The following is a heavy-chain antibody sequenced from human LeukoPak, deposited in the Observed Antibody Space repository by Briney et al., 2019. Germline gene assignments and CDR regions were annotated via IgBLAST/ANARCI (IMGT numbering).Heavy chain of an antibody. CDR2: IWYGGSNK. D-gene: IGHD3-3*01. J-gene: IGHJ3*02. Sequence: PGGSLRLSCAASGFTFSSYGMHWVRQAPGKGLEWVAVIWYGGSNKYYADSVKGRFTISRDNSKNTLYLQMNSLRAEDTAVYYCAKGYLRFARLPDAFDIWGQGTMVTVSS. V-gene: IGHV3-30*02. CDR1: GFTFSSYG. CDR3: AKGYLRFARLPDAFDI.